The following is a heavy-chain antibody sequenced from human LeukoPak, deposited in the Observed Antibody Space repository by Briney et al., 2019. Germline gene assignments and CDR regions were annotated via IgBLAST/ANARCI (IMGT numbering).Heavy chain of an antibody. Sequence: SETLSLTCAVYGGSVSGHYWSWIRQSPGKGLEWIGEINHSGSTNYNPSLKSRVTISVDTSKNQFSLKLSSVTAADTAVYYCAGGSEPGELLAPCFDYGGKEPRAPVPS. CDR3: AGGSEPGELLAPCFDY. CDR1: GGSVSGHY. D-gene: IGHD1-26*01. J-gene: IGHJ4*02. CDR2: INHSGST. V-gene: IGHV4-34*01.